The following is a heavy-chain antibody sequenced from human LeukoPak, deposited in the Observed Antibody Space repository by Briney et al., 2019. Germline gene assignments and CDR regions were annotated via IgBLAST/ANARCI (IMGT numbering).Heavy chain of an antibody. D-gene: IGHD6-19*01. CDR3: ATGWYPEY. J-gene: IGHJ4*02. Sequence: GGSLRLSCAASGFTFNRYAMNWVRQAPGKGLAWVSAITTSGGSTYYADSVKGRFTISRDNSKQTLYLQMNGLRAEDTAVYYCATGWYPEYWGQGTLVTVSS. CDR1: GFTFNRYA. CDR2: ITTSGGST. V-gene: IGHV3-23*01.